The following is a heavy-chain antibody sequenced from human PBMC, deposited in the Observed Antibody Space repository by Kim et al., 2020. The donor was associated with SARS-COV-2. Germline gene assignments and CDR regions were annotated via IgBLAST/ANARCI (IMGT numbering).Heavy chain of an antibody. V-gene: IGHV3-23*01. CDR3: ANGGASDGRHGY. CDR1: GFTFSSYA. CDR2: VSGSGGRT. J-gene: IGHJ4*02. D-gene: IGHD3-16*01. Sequence: GGSLRLSCAASGFTFSSYAMSWVRQATGKGLEWVSAVSGSGGRTYYADSVKGRFSISRDNAESTLYLQMDSLRAEDTAVYYCANGGASDGRHGYWGQGTL.